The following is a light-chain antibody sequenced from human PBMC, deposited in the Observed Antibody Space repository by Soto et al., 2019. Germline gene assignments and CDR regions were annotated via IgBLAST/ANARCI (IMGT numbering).Light chain of an antibody. J-gene: IGLJ1*01. V-gene: IGLV2-23*01. CDR3: CSYAGSRTPYV. CDR2: EGS. Sequence: QSVLTQPASVSGSPGQSITISCTGTSSDVGSYKYVSWYQQYPGKAPKLMIYEGSKRPSGVSNRFSGSKSGNTASLTITGLQAEDEADYYCCSYAGSRTPYVFGSGTKVTVL. CDR1: SSDVGSYKY.